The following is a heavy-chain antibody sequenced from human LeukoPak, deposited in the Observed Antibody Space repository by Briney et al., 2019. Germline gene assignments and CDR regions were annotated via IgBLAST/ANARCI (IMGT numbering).Heavy chain of an antibody. V-gene: IGHV4-39*01. CDR3: ASPLGGFDN. D-gene: IGHD3-16*01. CDR2: IYYTGST. CDR1: GGSISGSGYY. Sequence: SETLSLTCSVSGGSISGSGYYWAWIRQPPGKGQEWIGSIYYTGSTHYNSSLKSRVTMSVDTSKNQFSLKLSSVTAADTAVYYCASPLGGFDNWGQGTLVTVSS. J-gene: IGHJ4*02.